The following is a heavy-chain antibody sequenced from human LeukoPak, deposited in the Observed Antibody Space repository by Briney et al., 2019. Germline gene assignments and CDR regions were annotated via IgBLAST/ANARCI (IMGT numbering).Heavy chain of an antibody. CDR2: ISAYNGNT. V-gene: IGHV1-18*01. CDR3: ARDLRSDEWVLVAGPYNWFDP. D-gene: IGHD6-19*01. Sequence: ASVKVSCKASGYTFTSYGISWVRQAPGQGLEWMGWISAYNGNTNYAQKLQGRVTMTTDTSTSTAYMELRSLRSDDTGVYYCARDLRSDEWVLVAGPYNWFDPWGQGTLVTVSS. J-gene: IGHJ5*02. CDR1: GYTFTSYG.